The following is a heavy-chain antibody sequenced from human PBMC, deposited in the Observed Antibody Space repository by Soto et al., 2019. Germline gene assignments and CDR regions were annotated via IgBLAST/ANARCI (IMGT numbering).Heavy chain of an antibody. Sequence: PSETLSLACSVYGGSFSGYFWSWIRQYPGKGLEWIGEVNHSGTTNYNPSLKSRLTISVDTSKNQFTLRLSSMTAADTAVYYCARSRLPYYYYYGMDVWGQGTAVTVS. CDR3: ARSRLPYYYYYGMDV. J-gene: IGHJ6*02. CDR1: GGSFSGYF. D-gene: IGHD2-15*01. V-gene: IGHV4-34*01. CDR2: VNHSGTT.